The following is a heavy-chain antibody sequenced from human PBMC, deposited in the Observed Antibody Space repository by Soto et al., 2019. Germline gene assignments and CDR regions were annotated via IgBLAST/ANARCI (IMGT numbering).Heavy chain of an antibody. CDR2: IYPPDSDT. V-gene: IGHV5-51*01. CDR1: GYPFTTYW. CDR3: SRVHGWQTASDH. Sequence: GESLKISCQVSGYPFTTYWIGWVRQLPGKGLEWMGKIYPPDSDTRYSPSFQGQVTMSVDKSISTAYLQWSSLKASDTAIYYCSRVHGWQTASDHWGQGTLVTVSS. D-gene: IGHD3-10*01. J-gene: IGHJ4*02.